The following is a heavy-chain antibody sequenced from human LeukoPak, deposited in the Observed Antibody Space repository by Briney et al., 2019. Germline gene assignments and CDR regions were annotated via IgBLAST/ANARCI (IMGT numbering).Heavy chain of an antibody. D-gene: IGHD3-22*01. V-gene: IGHV1-46*01. J-gene: IGHJ4*02. CDR3: AREPRYYYDSSGYYPCDY. CDR1: GYTFTSYY. Sequence: ASVKVSCKASGYTFTSYYMHWVRQAPGQGLEWMGIINPSGGSTSYAQKFQGRVTMTRDTSTSTVYMELGSLRSGDTAVYYCAREPRYYYDSSGYYPCDYWGQGTLVTVSS. CDR2: INPSGGST.